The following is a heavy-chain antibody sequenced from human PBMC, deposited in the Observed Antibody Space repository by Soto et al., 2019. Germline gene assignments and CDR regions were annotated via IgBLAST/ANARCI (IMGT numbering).Heavy chain of an antibody. CDR1: GGSVSSYY. CDR3: AQSYYYYYMDV. J-gene: IGHJ6*03. CDR2: IYYSGST. V-gene: IGHV4-59*02. Sequence: ETLSLTCTVSGGSVSSYYWSWIRQPPGKGLEWIGYIYYSGSTNYNPSLKSRVTISVDTSKNQFSLKLSSVTAADTAVYYCAQSYYYYYMDVWGKGTTVTVSS.